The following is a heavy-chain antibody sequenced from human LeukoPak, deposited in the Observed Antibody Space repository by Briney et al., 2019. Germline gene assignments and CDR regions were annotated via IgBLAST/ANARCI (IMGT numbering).Heavy chain of an antibody. CDR1: GYAISSGYY. CDR3: ARRVGVSLDY. V-gene: IGHV4-38-2*02. J-gene: IGHJ4*02. D-gene: IGHD3-16*01. Sequence: SENLSLSCTVSGYAISSGYYWGCIRQPPGKGLEWIGSIYHSGSTYYSPSLKSRVSISVDTSKTQCSLKLSSVTAEDTTVYYCARRVGVSLDYSGQGSLVTVSS. CDR2: IYHSGST.